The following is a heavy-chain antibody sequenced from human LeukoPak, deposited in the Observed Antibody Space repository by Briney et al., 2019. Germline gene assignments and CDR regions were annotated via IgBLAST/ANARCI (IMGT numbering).Heavy chain of an antibody. CDR2: ISYDGSNK. Sequence: GGSLRLSCAASGFTFSSYGMHWVRQAPGKGLEWVAVISYDGSNKYYADSVKGRFTISRDNSKNTLYLQMNSLRAEDTAVYYRARDFHTVTTTLPHAFDIWGQGTMVTVSS. D-gene: IGHD4-17*01. V-gene: IGHV3-30*03. CDR3: ARDFHTVTTTLPHAFDI. CDR1: GFTFSSYG. J-gene: IGHJ3*02.